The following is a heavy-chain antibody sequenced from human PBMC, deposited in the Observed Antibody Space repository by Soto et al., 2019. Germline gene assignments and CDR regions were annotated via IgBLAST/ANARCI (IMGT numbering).Heavy chain of an antibody. D-gene: IGHD2-21*01. CDR3: ARGGTYRSLVIGDRFDP. V-gene: IGHV4-59*01. J-gene: IGHJ5*02. CDR1: WCAIRNFF. CDR2: NSYTGRP. Sequence: LETLALTCTVSWCAIRNFFRSWIPPTPGKGLEWIGYNSYTGRPNYNPSLRSRVTISGDTSKNQVSLKLRSATASDTAVYFCARGGTYRSLVIGDRFDPWGKGFMVTVSS.